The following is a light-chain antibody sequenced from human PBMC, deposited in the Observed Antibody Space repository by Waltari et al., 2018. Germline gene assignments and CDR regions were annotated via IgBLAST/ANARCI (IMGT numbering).Light chain of an antibody. J-gene: IGKJ4*01. CDR3: QQRSNWPPELT. V-gene: IGKV3-11*01. CDR1: QSVGTS. Sequence: EIVLTQSPATLPSSPGERATLSCRASQSVGTSLAWYQQKPGQAPRILIWDASNRARGTPARFSGSGSGTDFTLTISGLEPEDFAVDYCQQRSNWPPELTFGGGTKVEIK. CDR2: DAS.